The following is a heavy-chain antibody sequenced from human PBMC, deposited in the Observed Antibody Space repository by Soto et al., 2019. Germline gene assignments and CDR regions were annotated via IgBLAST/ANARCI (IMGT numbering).Heavy chain of an antibody. Sequence: QVQLQQSGPGLVKPSQTLSLTCAISGDSVSSNNTAWIWIRQSPSRGLEWLGRTYYRSKWYNDYAVSVKSRITINPDTSKNQFSLQLNSVTPEDTGVYYCARAYSNGWYVGNWFDPWGQGTLVTVSS. CDR1: GDSVSSNNTA. CDR2: TYYRSKWYN. V-gene: IGHV6-1*01. CDR3: ARAYSNGWYVGNWFDP. J-gene: IGHJ5*02. D-gene: IGHD6-19*01.